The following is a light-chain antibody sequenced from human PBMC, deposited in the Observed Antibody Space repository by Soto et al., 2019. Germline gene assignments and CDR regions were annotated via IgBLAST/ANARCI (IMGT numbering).Light chain of an antibody. CDR1: QSIRNY. Sequence: DMQMTQSPASLSASVGDRVTITCRASQSIRNYLNWYQQKPGKAPKLLVFAASSLQGGVPSRFSGSGSGTDFTLIISSLQPEDFATYYCQQSYSTPFTFGQGTRLEI. J-gene: IGKJ5*01. CDR3: QQSYSTPFT. V-gene: IGKV1-39*01. CDR2: AAS.